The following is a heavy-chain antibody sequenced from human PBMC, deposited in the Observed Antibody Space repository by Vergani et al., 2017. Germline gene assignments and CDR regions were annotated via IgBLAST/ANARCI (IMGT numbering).Heavy chain of an antibody. CDR1: GSTFTSYY. V-gene: IGHV1-46*01. J-gene: IGHJ5*02. Sequence: QVQLVQSGAEVKKPGASVQASCKASGSTFTSYYMHWVRQAPRQGLEWRGIINPTGGSTSYAQKVQGRVTMTRDTSTSTAYMELRGLRSDDTAVYYWAGDECNWFDPWGQGTLVTVSS. CDR2: INPTGGST. CDR3: AGDECNWFDP.